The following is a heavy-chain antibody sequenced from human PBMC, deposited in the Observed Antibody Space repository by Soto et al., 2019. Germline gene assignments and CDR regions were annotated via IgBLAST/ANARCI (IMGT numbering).Heavy chain of an antibody. J-gene: IGHJ6*02. D-gene: IGHD1-1*01. CDR2: ISGSGGST. Sequence: GGSLRLSCAASGFTFSSYAMSWVRQAPGKGLEWVSAISGSGGSTYYADSVKGRFTISRDNSKNTLYLQMNSLRAEDTAVYYCAKDRELSRTGTLAYYYYYGMDVWGQGTTVTVSS. CDR3: AKDRELSRTGTLAYYYYYGMDV. CDR1: GFTFSSYA. V-gene: IGHV3-23*01.